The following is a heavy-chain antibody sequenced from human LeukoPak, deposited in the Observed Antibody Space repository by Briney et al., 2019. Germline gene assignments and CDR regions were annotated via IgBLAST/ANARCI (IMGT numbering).Heavy chain of an antibody. J-gene: IGHJ4*02. CDR2: ICYSGST. Sequence: SETLSLTCTVSGGSISSGYYYWGWIRQPPGKGLECIGYICYSGSTYYNPSLKSRVTISVDPANNQFSPKLSAVSAADTAVYYCAAHIVVVPAATVDYWGQGTLVTVSS. V-gene: IGHV4-30-4*01. CDR3: AAHIVVVPAATVDY. D-gene: IGHD2-2*01. CDR1: GGSISSGYYY.